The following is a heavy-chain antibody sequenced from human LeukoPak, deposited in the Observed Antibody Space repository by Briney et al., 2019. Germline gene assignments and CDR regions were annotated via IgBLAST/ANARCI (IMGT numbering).Heavy chain of an antibody. J-gene: IGHJ5*02. V-gene: IGHV4-39*07. CDR1: GGSISSSSYY. CDR2: IYYSGST. Sequence: PSETLSLTCTVSGGSISSSSYYWGWIRQPPGKGLEWIGSIYYSGSTYYNPSLKSRVTISVDTSKNQFSLKLSSVTAADTAVYYCARDLWVGKWGPYYYDSSGYHWGQGTLVTVSS. CDR3: ARDLWVGKWGPYYYDSSGYH. D-gene: IGHD3-22*01.